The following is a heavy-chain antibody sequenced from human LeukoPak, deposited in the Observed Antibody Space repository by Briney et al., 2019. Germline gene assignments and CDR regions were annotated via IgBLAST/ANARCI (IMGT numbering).Heavy chain of an antibody. J-gene: IGHJ6*03. CDR2: ISTSGRT. V-gene: IGHV4-61*09. CDR3: ARGLHGYTYGYVPWELYYYMDV. Sequence: SETLSLTCNVSGGSINSGRYSWSWIRHPAGRGLEGIGHISTSGRTSYSPALKSRVTISVDTSKNQLSLKMSFVSAADTAVYYCARGLHGYTYGYVPWELYYYMDVWGKGTTVTISS. CDR1: GGSINSGRYS. D-gene: IGHD5-18*01.